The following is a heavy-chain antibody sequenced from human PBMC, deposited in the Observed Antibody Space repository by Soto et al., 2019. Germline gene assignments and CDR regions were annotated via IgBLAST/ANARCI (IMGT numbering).Heavy chain of an antibody. J-gene: IGHJ4*02. CDR3: ARVEGYGSGNRHFDN. CDR1: GYTFSTYG. V-gene: IGHV1-18*01. CDR2: SVADSGNT. D-gene: IGHD3-10*01. Sequence: QVQLVQTGAEVTKPGASVRVSCKTSGYTFSTYGLSWVRQATGQGVEWRGWSVADSGNTVYAQKFQGRVTVTTDRSTNTANIELRSLISDDTALYYCARVEGYGSGNRHFDNWGQGTLVTVSS.